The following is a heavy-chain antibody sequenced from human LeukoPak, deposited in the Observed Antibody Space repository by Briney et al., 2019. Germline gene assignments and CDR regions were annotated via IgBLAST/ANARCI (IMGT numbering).Heavy chain of an antibody. CDR2: IIPIFGTT. CDR1: GGTFSSYA. D-gene: IGHD3-10*01. J-gene: IGHJ4*02. Sequence: ASVKVSCKASGGTFSSYAFSWVRQAPGQGLEWLGGIIPIFGTTNYAQRFQGRVTITADESTSTAYMELSSLRSEDTAVYYCARGHYSYGSGSYEPLYLYFDYWGQGTLVTVSS. CDR3: ARGHYSYGSGSYEPLYLYFDY. V-gene: IGHV1-69*13.